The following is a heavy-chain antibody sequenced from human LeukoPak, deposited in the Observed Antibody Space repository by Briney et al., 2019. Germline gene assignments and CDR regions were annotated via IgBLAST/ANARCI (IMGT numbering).Heavy chain of an antibody. CDR1: GFTFSSYS. Sequence: GGSLRLSCAASGFTFSSYSMNWVRQAPGKGLEWVSSISSSSSYIYYADSVKGRFTISRDNSKNTLYLQMNSLRAEDTAVYYCAKDRRGGYCTNGVCYAMDYWGQGTLVTVSS. V-gene: IGHV3-21*04. D-gene: IGHD2-8*01. CDR3: AKDRRGGYCTNGVCYAMDY. CDR2: ISSSSSYI. J-gene: IGHJ4*02.